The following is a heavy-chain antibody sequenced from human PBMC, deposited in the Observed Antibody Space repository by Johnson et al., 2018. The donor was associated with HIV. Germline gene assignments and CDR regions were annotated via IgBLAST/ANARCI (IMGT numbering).Heavy chain of an antibody. CDR3: AKDSMNWNDETTDAFDI. V-gene: IGHV3-7*05. J-gene: IGHJ3*02. Sequence: VQLVESGGGLVQPGGSLRLSCAVSGFSIRNFWMTWVRQAPGKGLEWVANLKEDGSEKNYVESVKGRFTISRDKAKNSLYLQMNSLRAEDTALYYCAKDSMNWNDETTDAFDIWGQGTMVTVSS. CDR1: GFSIRNFW. CDR2: LKEDGSEK. D-gene: IGHD1-1*01.